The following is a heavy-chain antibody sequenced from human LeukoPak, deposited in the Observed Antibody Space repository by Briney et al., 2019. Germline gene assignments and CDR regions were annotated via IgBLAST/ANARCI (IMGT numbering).Heavy chain of an antibody. CDR3: ARDRGESFTIGLGNDAFDI. V-gene: IGHV4-39*07. D-gene: IGHD3-9*01. Sequence: MTSETLSLTCTVSGGSISSNSYYWGWIRQPPGKGLEWIGSIYYSGSTNYNPSLKSRVTISVDTSKNQFSLKLSSVTAADTAVYYCARDRGESFTIGLGNDAFDIWGQGTMVTVSS. J-gene: IGHJ3*02. CDR1: GGSISSNSYY. CDR2: IYYSGST.